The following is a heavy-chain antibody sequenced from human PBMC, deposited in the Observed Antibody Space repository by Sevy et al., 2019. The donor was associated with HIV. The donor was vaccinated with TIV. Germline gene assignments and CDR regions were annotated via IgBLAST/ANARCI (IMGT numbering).Heavy chain of an antibody. D-gene: IGHD3-9*01. CDR1: GFTFSNAW. J-gene: IGHJ6*02. CDR3: TTDRAYDNFDWLPQYYYGMDV. Sequence: GGSLRLSCAASGFTFSNAWMSWVRQAPGKGLEWVGRIKSKTDGGTTDYAEPVKGRFTISRDDSKNTLYLQMNSLKTEDTAVYYCTTDRAYDNFDWLPQYYYGMDVWGQGTTVTVSS. CDR2: IKSKTDGGTT. V-gene: IGHV3-15*01.